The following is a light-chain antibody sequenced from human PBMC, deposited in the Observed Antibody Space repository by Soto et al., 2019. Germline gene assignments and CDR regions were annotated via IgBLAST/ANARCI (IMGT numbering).Light chain of an antibody. CDR2: GAS. V-gene: IGKV3-15*01. CDR1: QSINSE. Sequence: EIVMTQSPATLYLSPGERAALSCRAIQSINSELAWYQQKPGQPPRILIYGASTRATGVPARFTGSESFSEFTLTINGLQSEDFAVYYCQQGHNWPLTFGQGTRLEI. J-gene: IGKJ2*01. CDR3: QQGHNWPLT.